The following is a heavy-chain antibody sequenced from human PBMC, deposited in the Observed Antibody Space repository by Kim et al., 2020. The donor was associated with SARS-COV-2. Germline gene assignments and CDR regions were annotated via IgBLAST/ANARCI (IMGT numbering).Heavy chain of an antibody. CDR1: GYTFTDYG. D-gene: IGHD1-7*01. CDR3: ARDAGTGGHMDV. J-gene: IGHJ6*03. Sequence: ASVKVSCKASGYTFTDYGVGWVRQAPGQGLEWMGWISAYNANRYYAQGLQGRVTMTIDTSTSTAYMELRSLRSDDTAVYYCARDAGTGGHMDVWGKGTTVTVSS. CDR2: ISAYNANR. V-gene: IGHV1-18*01.